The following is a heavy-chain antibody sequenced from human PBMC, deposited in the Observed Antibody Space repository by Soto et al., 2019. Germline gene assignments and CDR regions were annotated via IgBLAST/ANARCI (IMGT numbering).Heavy chain of an antibody. CDR3: ARFSDSGPGDYNYYMDV. V-gene: IGHV3-21*01. J-gene: IGHJ6*03. Sequence: EVQLVESGGGLVKPGGSLRLSCAASGFTFSTYAVNWVRQAPGKGLEWVSSISTRAGNTYYADSVKGRFTISRDNAKKSLYLQMIGLRAEDTAVYYCARFSDSGPGDYNYYMDVWGKGTTVTVSS. D-gene: IGHD3-10*01. CDR2: ISTRAGNT. CDR1: GFTFSTYA.